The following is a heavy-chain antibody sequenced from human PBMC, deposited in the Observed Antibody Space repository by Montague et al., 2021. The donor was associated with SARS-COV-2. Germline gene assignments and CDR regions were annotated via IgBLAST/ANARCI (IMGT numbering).Heavy chain of an antibody. V-gene: IGHV3-30*04. CDR2: ISYDGSKQ. CDR3: AGDGSGYASNYFYVMDV. Sequence: SLRLSCAASRFTFNTYTMHWVRQAPGKGLQWVAVISYDGSKQYYIDSVKGRFTISRDNSRNTLSLQMSSLRSDDSAVYYCAGDGSGYASNYFYVMDVWGQGIMVTVSS. J-gene: IGHJ6*02. D-gene: IGHD5-12*01. CDR1: RFTFNTYT.